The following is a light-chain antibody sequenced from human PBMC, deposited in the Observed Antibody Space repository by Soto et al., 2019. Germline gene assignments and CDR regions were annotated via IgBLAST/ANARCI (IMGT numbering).Light chain of an antibody. V-gene: IGKV3-20*01. CDR3: QQYGSSRRT. CDR1: PSVSSSY. Sequence: EIVLTQSPGTLSLSPGERATLSCRASPSVSSSYLAWYQQKPGQAPRLLIYDASSRATGIPDRFSGSGSGTDVTLTISRQEPEDFAVYYCQQYGSSRRTFGQGTKVEIK. CDR2: DAS. J-gene: IGKJ1*01.